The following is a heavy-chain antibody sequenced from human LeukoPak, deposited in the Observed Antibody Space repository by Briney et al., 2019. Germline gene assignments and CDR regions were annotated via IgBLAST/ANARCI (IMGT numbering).Heavy chain of an antibody. CDR2: ISHDGKVK. D-gene: IGHD6-19*01. CDR1: GFSFSTYG. J-gene: IGHJ4*02. Sequence: GGSLRLSCAASGFSFSTYGMHWVRQAPDKGLEWVAVISHDGKVKYYADSAKGRFTVSRDNSKSTLYLQMNSLRAEDTAVYYCAKEDLTYRSGWYWACWGQGTLVTVSS. V-gene: IGHV3-30*18. CDR3: AKEDLTYRSGWYWAC.